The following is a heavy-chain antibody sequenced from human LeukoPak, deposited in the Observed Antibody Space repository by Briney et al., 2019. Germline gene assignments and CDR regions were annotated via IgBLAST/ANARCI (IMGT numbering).Heavy chain of an antibody. J-gene: IGHJ3*02. Sequence: PSETLSLTCTVSGGSISGYYWSWIRQPPGKGLEWIGYIYYSGSTNYNPSLKSRVTISVDTSKNQFSLKLSSVTAADTAVYYCARRGYDDSSGYLHAFDIWGQGTMVTVSS. CDR2: IYYSGST. V-gene: IGHV4-59*08. D-gene: IGHD3-22*01. CDR1: GGSISGYY. CDR3: ARRGYDDSSGYLHAFDI.